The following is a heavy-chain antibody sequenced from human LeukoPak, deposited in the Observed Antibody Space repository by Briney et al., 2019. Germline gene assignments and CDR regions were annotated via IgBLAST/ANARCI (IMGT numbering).Heavy chain of an antibody. D-gene: IGHD5-12*01. V-gene: IGHV3-23*01. Sequence: GGSLRLSCAASGFSFNNYAMNWVRQAPGKGLEWVSLIIGSSGSTFYADSVKGRFTISRDKSKNTLYLQMNSLRAEDTAVYYCAKGAYDYVEIAYFDYWGQGSLVTVSS. CDR2: IIGSSGST. CDR1: GFSFNNYA. J-gene: IGHJ4*02. CDR3: AKGAYDYVEIAYFDY.